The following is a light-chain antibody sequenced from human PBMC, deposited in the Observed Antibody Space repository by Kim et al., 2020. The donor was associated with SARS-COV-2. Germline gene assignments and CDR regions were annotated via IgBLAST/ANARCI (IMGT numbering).Light chain of an antibody. CDR3: QQYAYWFPMT. CDR1: RLISISS. V-gene: IGKV3-20*01. J-gene: IGKJ1*01. CDR2: ATS. Sequence: PCSRTSRLISISSLAWNQQKPGQAPRLLIYATSNRATGIPGSFSGSGSGTDFNLTISRLEPEDFAMYYCQQYAYWFPMTFGQGTMLDIK.